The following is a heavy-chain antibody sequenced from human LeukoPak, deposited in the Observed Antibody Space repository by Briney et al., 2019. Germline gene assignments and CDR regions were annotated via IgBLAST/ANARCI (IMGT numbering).Heavy chain of an antibody. J-gene: IGHJ4*02. CDR3: ARGLFGESYDY. CDR1: GYSISSGYY. CDR2: IYHSGST. Sequence: SETLSLTCDVSGYSISSGYYWGWIRQPPGKGLEWIGSIYHSGSTYYNPSLKSRVTISVDTSKNQFSLKLSSVTAADTAVYYCARGLFGESYDYWGQGTLVTVSS. V-gene: IGHV4-38-2*01. D-gene: IGHD3-10*02.